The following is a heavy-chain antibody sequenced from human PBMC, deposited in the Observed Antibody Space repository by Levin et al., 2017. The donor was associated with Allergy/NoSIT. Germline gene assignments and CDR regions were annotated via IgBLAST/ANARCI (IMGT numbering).Heavy chain of an antibody. Sequence: GESLKISCAASGFTFSGSAMHWVRQASGKGLEWVGRIRSKANSYATAYAASVKGRFTISRDDSKNTAYLQMNSLKTEDTAVYYGTRRGGGSGSYHWGQGTLVTVSS. D-gene: IGHD3-10*01. J-gene: IGHJ4*02. CDR2: IRSKANSYAT. CDR3: TRRGGGSGSYH. CDR1: GFTFSGSA. V-gene: IGHV3-73*01.